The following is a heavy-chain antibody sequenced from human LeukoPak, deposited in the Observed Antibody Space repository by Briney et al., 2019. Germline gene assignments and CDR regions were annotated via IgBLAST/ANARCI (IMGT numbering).Heavy chain of an antibody. D-gene: IGHD5-24*01. CDR2: IKQDGSEK. Sequence: TGGSLRLSCAASGFTFSSYWMSWVRQAPGKGLEWVANIKQDGSEKYYVDSVKGRFTISRDNAKNSLYLQMNSLRAEDTAVYYCARRNEMATIGGGFDYWGQGTLVTVSS. CDR1: GFTFSSYW. J-gene: IGHJ4*02. CDR3: ARRNEMATIGGGFDY. V-gene: IGHV3-7*01.